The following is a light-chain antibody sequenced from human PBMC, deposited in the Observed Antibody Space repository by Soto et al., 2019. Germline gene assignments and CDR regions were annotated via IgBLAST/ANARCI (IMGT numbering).Light chain of an antibody. V-gene: IGKV1-9*01. J-gene: IGKJ4*01. CDR1: QGIRDF. Sequence: DIQLTQAPSFLSASVGDRVTITCRASQGIRDFLAWYQQKPGKAPKLLIYAASTLQAGVPTRFSGFASGTDFTLTINNLQPADSATYCCQQFNVYPLTFGGGTKVEIK. CDR3: QQFNVYPLT. CDR2: AAS.